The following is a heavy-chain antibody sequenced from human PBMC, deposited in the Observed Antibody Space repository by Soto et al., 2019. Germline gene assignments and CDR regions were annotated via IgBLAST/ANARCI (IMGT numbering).Heavy chain of an antibody. Sequence: SETLSLTCAVYGGSFSGYYWSWIRQPPGKGLEWIGEINHSGSTNYNPSLKSRVTISVDTSKNQFSLKLSSVTASDTAMYYCARDRFGMDVWGQGTTVTVSS. V-gene: IGHV4-34*01. CDR3: ARDRFGMDV. CDR2: INHSGST. J-gene: IGHJ6*02. CDR1: GGSFSGYY.